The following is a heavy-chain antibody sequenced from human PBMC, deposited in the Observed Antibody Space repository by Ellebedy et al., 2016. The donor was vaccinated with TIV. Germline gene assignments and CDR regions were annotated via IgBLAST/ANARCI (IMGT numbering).Heavy chain of an antibody. CDR3: ARGIAVSSYFDY. V-gene: IGHV1-69*13. Sequence: AASVKVSCKASGYTFTGYYMHWVRQAPGQGLEWMGGIIPIFGTANYAQKFQGRVTITADESTSTAYMELSSLRSEDTAVYYCARGIAVSSYFDYWGQGTLATVSS. CDR1: GYTFTGYY. J-gene: IGHJ4*02. CDR2: IIPIFGTA. D-gene: IGHD6-19*01.